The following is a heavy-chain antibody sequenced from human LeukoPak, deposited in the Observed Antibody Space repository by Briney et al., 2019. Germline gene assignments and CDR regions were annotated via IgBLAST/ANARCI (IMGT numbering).Heavy chain of an antibody. J-gene: IGHJ3*02. Sequence: PGGSLRLSCAASGFTFSSYAMSWVRQAPEKGLEWVSAISGSGGNTYYADSVKGRFTISRDNSKNTVYVQMNSLRAEDTAIYYCAKSPWLGPFDIWGQGTMVTVSS. CDR3: AKSPWLGPFDI. CDR2: ISGSGGNT. CDR1: GFTFSSYA. D-gene: IGHD6-19*01. V-gene: IGHV3-23*01.